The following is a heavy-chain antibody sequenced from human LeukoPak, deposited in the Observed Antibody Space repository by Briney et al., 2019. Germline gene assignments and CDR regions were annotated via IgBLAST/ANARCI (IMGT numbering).Heavy chain of an antibody. CDR1: GYTFTSYY. Sequence: GASVKVSCKASGYTFTSYYMHWVRQAPGQGLEWMGWISAYNGNTNHAQKLQGRVTMTTDTSTSTAYMELRSLGSDDTAVYYCARDRGSSTIFGVVITRYYYYYMDVWGKGTTVTVSS. CDR3: ARDRGSSTIFGVVITRYYYYYMDV. V-gene: IGHV1-18*04. J-gene: IGHJ6*03. CDR2: ISAYNGNT. D-gene: IGHD3-3*01.